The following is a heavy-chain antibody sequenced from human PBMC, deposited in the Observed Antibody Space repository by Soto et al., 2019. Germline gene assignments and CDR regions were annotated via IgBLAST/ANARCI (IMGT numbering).Heavy chain of an antibody. CDR1: GYTFTTYY. CDR2: INPSGDGT. J-gene: IGHJ4*02. Sequence: ASVKVSCKASGYTFTTYYMHWVRQAPGQGLEWMGIINPSGDGTNYAQKFQGRVTITADESTSTAYMELSSLRSEDTAVYYCARVGSVGGTRNYFDYRGQGTLVTAPQ. V-gene: IGHV1-46*01. CDR3: ARVGSVGGTRNYFDY. D-gene: IGHD3-10*01.